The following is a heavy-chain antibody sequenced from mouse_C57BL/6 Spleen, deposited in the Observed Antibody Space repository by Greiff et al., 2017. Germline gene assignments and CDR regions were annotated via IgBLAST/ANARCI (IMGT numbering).Heavy chain of an antibody. CDR1: GYTFTSYW. V-gene: IGHV1-52*01. CDR2: IDPSDSDT. Sequence: VQLQQPGAELVRPGSSVKLSCKASGYTFTSYWMHWVKQRPIQGLEWIGNIDPSDSDTHHNQKFKDKATLTVDTSSSTAYMQLSSLTSEDSAVYSCAREVYEYDSSPFFNWDYWGQGTTLTVSS. CDR3: AREVYEYDSSPFFNWDY. D-gene: IGHD1-1*01. J-gene: IGHJ2*01.